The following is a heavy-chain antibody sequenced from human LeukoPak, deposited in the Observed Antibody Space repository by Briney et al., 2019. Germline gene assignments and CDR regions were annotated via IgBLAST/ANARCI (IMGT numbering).Heavy chain of an antibody. Sequence: SETLSLTCTVSGGSISTYYWIWIRQPPGKGLEWIGYIYYSGSTNYNPSLRSRVTISVDTSNNHFSLKLTSVTAADTAVYYCARGYSYGSADAFAIWGQGTMVTVSS. J-gene: IGHJ3*02. V-gene: IGHV4-59*08. CDR1: GGSISTYY. D-gene: IGHD5-18*01. CDR2: IYYSGST. CDR3: ARGYSYGSADAFAI.